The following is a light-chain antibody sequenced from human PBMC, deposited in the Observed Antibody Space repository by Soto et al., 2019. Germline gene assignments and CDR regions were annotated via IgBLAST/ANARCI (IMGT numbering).Light chain of an antibody. CDR1: SSDVGGYNY. CDR2: DVS. CDR3: TSFTSRHTYV. J-gene: IGLJ1*01. V-gene: IGLV2-14*03. Sequence: QSVLTQPASVSGSPGQSITISCTGTSSDVGGYNYVSWYQQHPDKAPRLMIYDVSNRPSGVSDRFSGSKSGDTASLTISGLQAEDEADYYCTSFTSRHTYVFGNGTKVTV.